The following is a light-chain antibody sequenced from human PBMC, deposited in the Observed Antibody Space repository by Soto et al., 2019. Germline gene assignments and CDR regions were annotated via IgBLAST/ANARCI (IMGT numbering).Light chain of an antibody. CDR3: CSHAGSYTWGV. CDR1: SSDVGGYNY. Sequence: QSVLTQPRSVSGSPGQSVTISCTGTSSDVGGYNYVSWYQQHPGKAPKLMIYDVSKRPSGVPDRFSGSKSGNTASLTISGLQAEDEADYYCCSHAGSYTWGVFGTGTKVTVL. V-gene: IGLV2-11*01. J-gene: IGLJ1*01. CDR2: DVS.